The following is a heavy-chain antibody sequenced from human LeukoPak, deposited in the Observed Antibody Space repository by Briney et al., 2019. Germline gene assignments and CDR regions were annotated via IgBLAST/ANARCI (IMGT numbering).Heavy chain of an antibody. CDR2: IKQDGSEK. CDR1: GFTFSSYW. CDR3: ASYCSGGSCYSGKRYFDY. D-gene: IGHD2-15*01. J-gene: IGHJ4*02. V-gene: IGHV3-7*01. Sequence: PGGSLRLSCAASGFTFSSYWMSWVRQAPGKGLEWEANIKQDGSEKYYVDSVKGRFTISRDNAKNSLYLQMNSLRAEDTAVYYCASYCSGGSCYSGKRYFDYWGQGTLVTVSS.